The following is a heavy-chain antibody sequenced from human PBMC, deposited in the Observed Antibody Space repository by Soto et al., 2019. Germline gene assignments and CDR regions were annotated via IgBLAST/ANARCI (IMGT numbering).Heavy chain of an antibody. CDR3: AKDVDPRAGVATAMFDY. D-gene: IGHD2-15*01. V-gene: IGHV3-33*06. CDR1: GFTFSSYA. CDR2: IWYDGSRT. Sequence: QVQLVESGGGVVQPGTSLRLSCAASGFTFSSYAIHWVRQAPGKGLEWVALIWYDGSRTYYADSVRGRFTVSRDNPKNTLHVQMSSLGAEDAAVYYCAKDVDPRAGVATAMFDYRGQGTPVTVSS. J-gene: IGHJ4*02.